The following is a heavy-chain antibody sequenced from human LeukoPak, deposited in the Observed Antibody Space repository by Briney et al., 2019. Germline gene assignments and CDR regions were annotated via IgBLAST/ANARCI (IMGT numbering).Heavy chain of an antibody. D-gene: IGHD2-15*01. CDR3: ARVCSGGSCYPGGFDC. CDR1: GYTFTSYG. CDR2: ISAYNGNT. J-gene: IGHJ4*02. Sequence: ASVKVSFKASGYTFTSYGISWVRQAPGQGLEWMGWISAYNGNTNYAQKLQGRVTMTTDTSTSTAYMELRSLRSDDTAVYYCARVCSGGSCYPGGFDCWGQGTLVTVSS. V-gene: IGHV1-18*01.